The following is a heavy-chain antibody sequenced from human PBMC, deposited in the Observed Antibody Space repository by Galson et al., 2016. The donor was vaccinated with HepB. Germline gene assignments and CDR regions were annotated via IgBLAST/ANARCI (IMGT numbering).Heavy chain of an antibody. CDR3: ASHYGSGSSNWFDP. J-gene: IGHJ5*02. CDR2: INSYNGNT. D-gene: IGHD3-10*01. Sequence: SVTVSCKASGYTFTSYGISWVRQAPGQGLEWMGWINSYNGNTNYAHKLQGRVTMTTDTSTSTAYMELRSLRSDDTAVYYRASHYGSGSSNWFDPWGQGTLVTVSS. CDR1: GYTFTSYG. V-gene: IGHV1-18*04.